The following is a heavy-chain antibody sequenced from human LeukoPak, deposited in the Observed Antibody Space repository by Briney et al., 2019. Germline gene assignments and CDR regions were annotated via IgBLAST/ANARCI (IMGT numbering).Heavy chain of an antibody. CDR1: GYTFINYA. CDR2: INTNTGNP. CDR3: AREVGSSWNAFEI. V-gene: IGHV7-4-1*02. D-gene: IGHD6-13*01. Sequence: ASVKVSCKASGYTFINYALNWVRQAPGQGLECMGWINTNTGNPTYAPGFTGRFVFSLDTSVSTAYLDISSLEAEDTAVYYCAREVGSSWNAFEIWGQGTTVIVSS. J-gene: IGHJ3*02.